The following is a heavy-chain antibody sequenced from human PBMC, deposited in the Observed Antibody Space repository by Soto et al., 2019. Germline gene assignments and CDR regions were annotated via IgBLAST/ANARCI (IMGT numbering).Heavy chain of an antibody. D-gene: IGHD6-25*01. Sequence: QVQLVESGGGVVQPGRSLRLSCAASGFTFSSYGMHWVRQASGKGLEWVAVISYDGSNKYYADSVKGRFTISRDNSKNTLYLQMNSLRAEDTAVYYCAKDLGSDYYYYGMDVWGQGTTVTVSS. CDR1: GFTFSSYG. V-gene: IGHV3-30*18. J-gene: IGHJ6*02. CDR3: AKDLGSDYYYYGMDV. CDR2: ISYDGSNK.